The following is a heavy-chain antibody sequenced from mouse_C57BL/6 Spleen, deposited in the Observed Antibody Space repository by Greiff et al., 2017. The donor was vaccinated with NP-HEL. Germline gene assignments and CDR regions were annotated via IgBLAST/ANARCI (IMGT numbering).Heavy chain of an antibody. V-gene: IGHV1-82*01. J-gene: IGHJ2*01. CDR3: ARRGSSGYFDY. Sequence: QVQLQQSGPELVKPGASVKISCKASGYAFSSSWMNWVKQRPGKGLEWIGRIYPGDGDTNYNGTFKGKATLTADKSSSTAYMQLSSLTSEDSAVYFCARRGSSGYFDYWGQGTTLTVSS. CDR1: GYAFSSSW. CDR2: IYPGDGDT. D-gene: IGHD3-2*02.